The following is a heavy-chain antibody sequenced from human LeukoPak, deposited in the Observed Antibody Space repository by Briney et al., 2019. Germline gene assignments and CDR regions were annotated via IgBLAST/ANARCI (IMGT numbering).Heavy chain of an antibody. V-gene: IGHV3-7*03. J-gene: IGHJ6*02. CDR3: ARTSNMAMAASQGGTDYYYYGMDI. D-gene: IGHD3-16*01. CDR1: GFTFSTYW. Sequence: QAGGSLRLSCSASGFTFSTYWMSWVRQAPGKGLEWVANMRRDGNEIYYLDSVRGRFTISRDNYQNTVYLQMNSLRPGDTAVYYCARTSNMAMAASQGGTDYYYYGMDIWGQGTTVTVSS. CDR2: MRRDGNEI.